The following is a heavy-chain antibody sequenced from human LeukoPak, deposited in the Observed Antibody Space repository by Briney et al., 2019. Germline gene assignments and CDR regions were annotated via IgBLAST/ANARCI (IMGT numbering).Heavy chain of an antibody. Sequence: PGGSLRLSCAASGFTVSSNYVGWVRQAPGRGLEWVSVIYRDGSTYYADSVKGRFTISRDNSKNTLYLQMNNLRVEDTPVYYCTRVMTAITKWFDPWGERTLVTASS. D-gene: IGHD2-21*02. CDR3: TRVMTAITKWFDP. CDR1: GFTVSSNY. V-gene: IGHV3-66*01. CDR2: IYRDGST. J-gene: IGHJ5*02.